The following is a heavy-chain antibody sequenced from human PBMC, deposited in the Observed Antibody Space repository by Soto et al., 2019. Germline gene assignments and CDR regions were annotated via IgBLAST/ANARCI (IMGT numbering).Heavy chain of an antibody. Sequence: PSETLSLTCAVSGYSISSGYYWGWIRQPPGKGLEWIGSIYHSGSTYYNPSLKSRVTISVDTSKNQFSLKLSSVTAADTPVYYCARDRGVLPQPSYYGMDVWGQGATVTVSS. V-gene: IGHV4-38-2*02. CDR3: ARDRGVLPQPSYYGMDV. J-gene: IGHJ6*02. CDR1: GYSISSGYY. D-gene: IGHD1-26*01. CDR2: IYHSGST.